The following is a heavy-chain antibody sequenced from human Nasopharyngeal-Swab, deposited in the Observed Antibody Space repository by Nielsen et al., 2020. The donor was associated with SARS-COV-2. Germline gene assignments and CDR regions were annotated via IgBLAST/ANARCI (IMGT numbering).Heavy chain of an antibody. CDR2: IYSGGST. CDR3: AKGLAGGSGAFDI. J-gene: IGHJ3*02. Sequence: GGSLRLSCAASGFTVSSNYMSWVRQAPGKGLEWVSVIYSGGSTYYADSVKGRFTISRDNSRNSLYLQMNSLRAEDTALYYCAKGLAGGSGAFDIWGQGTMVTVSS. V-gene: IGHV3-53*05. D-gene: IGHD3-10*01. CDR1: GFTVSSNY.